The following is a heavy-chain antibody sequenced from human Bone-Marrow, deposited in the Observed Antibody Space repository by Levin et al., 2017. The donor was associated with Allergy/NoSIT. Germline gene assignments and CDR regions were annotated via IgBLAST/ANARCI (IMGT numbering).Heavy chain of an antibody. CDR1: GFSFSDYA. CDR3: AKDNGGNTGDFFDY. J-gene: IGHJ4*02. Sequence: GGSLRLSCTASGFSFSDYAMSWVRQAPGEGLEWVSNINTGGDNTRYADSVKGRFTISRDNSRNTLHLQMNTLRPEDTALYYCAKDNGGNTGDFFDYWGQGTLVTVSS. CDR2: INTGGDNT. V-gene: IGHV3-23*01. D-gene: IGHD4-23*01.